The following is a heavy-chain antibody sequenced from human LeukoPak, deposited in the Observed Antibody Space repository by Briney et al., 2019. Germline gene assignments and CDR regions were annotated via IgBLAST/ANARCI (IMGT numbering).Heavy chain of an antibody. CDR1: GFTFSSYW. D-gene: IGHD1-26*01. CDR3: ATGAWELPCPLDY. J-gene: IGHJ4*02. Sequence: GGSLRLSCAASGFTFSSYWMNWARQAPGKGLEWVSAISGSGGSTYYADSVKGRFTISRDNSKNTLYLQMNSLRAEDTAVYYCATGAWELPCPLDYWGQGTLVTVSS. V-gene: IGHV3-23*01. CDR2: ISGSGGST.